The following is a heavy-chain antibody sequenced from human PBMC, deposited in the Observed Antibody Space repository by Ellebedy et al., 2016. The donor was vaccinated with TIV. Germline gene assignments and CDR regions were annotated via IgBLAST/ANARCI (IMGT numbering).Heavy chain of an antibody. D-gene: IGHD1-1*01. Sequence: SATLSLTCNVSGDSINSYYWTWIRQPPGKGLEWIGYVISSGSTNYNPSLESRVTISIDTSKNQFPLKLASVTASDTAVYFCARDPSSNLYRGTSPWFDTWGHGALVTVSS. CDR1: GDSINSYY. V-gene: IGHV4-59*01. J-gene: IGHJ5*01. CDR3: ARDPSSNLYRGTSPWFDT. CDR2: VISSGST.